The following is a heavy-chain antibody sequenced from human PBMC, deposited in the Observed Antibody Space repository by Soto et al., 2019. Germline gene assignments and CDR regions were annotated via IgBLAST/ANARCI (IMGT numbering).Heavy chain of an antibody. J-gene: IGHJ4*02. D-gene: IGHD3-22*01. CDR2: IYYSGST. CDR3: ASYYDSSGYYAYYFDY. V-gene: IGHV4-30-4*01. Sequence: QVQLQESGPGLVKPSQTLSLTCTVSGGSISSGDYYWSWIRQPPGKGLEWIGYIYYSGSTYYNPSLKIRVTISVDTSKNQFSLKLSSVTAADTAVYYCASYYDSSGYYAYYFDYWGQGTLVTVSS. CDR1: GGSISSGDYY.